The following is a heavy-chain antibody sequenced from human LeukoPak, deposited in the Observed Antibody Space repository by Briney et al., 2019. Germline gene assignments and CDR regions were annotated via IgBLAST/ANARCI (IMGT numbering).Heavy chain of an antibody. J-gene: IGHJ4*02. D-gene: IGHD3-22*01. CDR1: GYSFTSYW. CDR3: ARPHYYDSSGLGD. Sequence: GESLQISCQGSGYSFTSYWIGWVRQMPGKGLEWMGIIYPGDSDTRYSPSFQGQVTISADKSISTAYLQWSSLKASDTAMYYCARPHYYDSSGLGDWGQGTLVTVSS. CDR2: IYPGDSDT. V-gene: IGHV5-51*01.